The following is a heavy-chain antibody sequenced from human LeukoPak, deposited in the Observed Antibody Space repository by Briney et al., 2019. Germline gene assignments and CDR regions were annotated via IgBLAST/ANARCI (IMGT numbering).Heavy chain of an antibody. Sequence: TSETLSLTCTVSGGSISSGRYYWSWIRQHPGKGLEWIGYISYNGSTYYNPSLKSRVTISVDTSRNQFSLKLTSVTAADTAVYYCARDRDTVVFDYWGQGTLVTVSS. CDR3: ARDRDTVVFDY. V-gene: IGHV4-31*03. CDR2: ISYNGST. CDR1: GGSISSGRYY. J-gene: IGHJ4*02. D-gene: IGHD4-23*01.